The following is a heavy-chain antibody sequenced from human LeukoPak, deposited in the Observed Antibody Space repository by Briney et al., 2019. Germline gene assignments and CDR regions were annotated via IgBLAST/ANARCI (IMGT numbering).Heavy chain of an antibody. V-gene: IGHV4-34*01. CDR2: INHSGST. D-gene: IGHD3-3*01. J-gene: IGHJ3*02. Sequence: SETLSLTCTVSGGSISSYYWSWIRQPAGKGLEWIGEINHSGSTNYNPSLKSRVTISVDTSKNQFSLKLSSVTAADTAVYYCARGRNYDFWSGYWGATAIDIWGQGTMVTVSS. CDR1: GGSISSYY. CDR3: ARGRNYDFWSGYWGATAIDI.